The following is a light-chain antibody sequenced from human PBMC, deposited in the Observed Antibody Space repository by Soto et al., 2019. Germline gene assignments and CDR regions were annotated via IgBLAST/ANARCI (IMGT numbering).Light chain of an antibody. V-gene: IGKV3-20*01. CDR3: QQYGSSVLT. CDR2: GAS. Sequence: IVLTQSPGTLSLSPGERATLSCLASQSVSSSYLAWYQQKPGQAPRLLIYGASSRATGIPDRFSGSGSGTDFTLTISRLEPEDFAVYYCQQYGSSVLTFGGGTKVDIK. J-gene: IGKJ4*01. CDR1: QSVSSSY.